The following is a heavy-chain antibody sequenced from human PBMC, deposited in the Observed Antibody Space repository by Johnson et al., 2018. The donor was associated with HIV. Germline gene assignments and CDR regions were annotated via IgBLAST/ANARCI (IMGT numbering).Heavy chain of an antibody. V-gene: IGHV3-30*03. CDR1: GFTFSSYD. J-gene: IGHJ3*02. Sequence: QLVESGGGWVQPGGSLRLSCAASGFTFSSYDMHWVRQAPGKGLEWVAVISYDGGNKYYADSLNGRFTIPRDNSKNTLYLQMNSLRADDTAMYYCARAGTMAGDALDIWGQGTIVTVSS. CDR3: ARAGTMAGDALDI. D-gene: IGHD1-1*01. CDR2: ISYDGGNK.